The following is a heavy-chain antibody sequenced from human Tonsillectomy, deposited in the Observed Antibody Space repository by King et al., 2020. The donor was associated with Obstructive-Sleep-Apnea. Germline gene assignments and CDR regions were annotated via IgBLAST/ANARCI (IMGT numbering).Heavy chain of an antibody. V-gene: IGHV3-48*01. J-gene: IGHJ3*02. Sequence: VQLVESGGGLVQPGGSLRLSCAASGFTFSSYNMNWVRQAPGKGLEWISNFSSISNTRYYAGSVKGRFTISRDNAKNSLYLQMNSLRAEDTAVYYGARDILTGYTTCDALDIWGQGRMATVPS. CDR1: GFTFSSYN. D-gene: IGHD3-9*01. CDR2: FSSISNTR. CDR3: ARDILTGYTTCDALDI.